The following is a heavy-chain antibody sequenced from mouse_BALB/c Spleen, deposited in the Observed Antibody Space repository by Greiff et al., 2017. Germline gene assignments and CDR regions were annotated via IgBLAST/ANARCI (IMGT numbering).Heavy chain of an antibody. V-gene: IGHV1-69*02. CDR1: GYTFTSYW. CDR3: AYGSSYDWYFDV. J-gene: IGHJ1*01. Sequence: QVQLQQPGAELVKPGASVKLSCKASGYTFTSYWMHWVKQRPGQGLEWIGEIDPSDSYTNYNQKFKGKATLTVDKSSSTAYMQLSSLTSEDSAVYYCAYGSSYDWYFDVWGAGTTVTVSS. CDR2: IDPSDSYT. D-gene: IGHD1-1*01.